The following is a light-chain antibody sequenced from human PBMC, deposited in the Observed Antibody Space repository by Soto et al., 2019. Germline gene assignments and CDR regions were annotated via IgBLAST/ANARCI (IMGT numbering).Light chain of an antibody. Sequence: EIVMTQYPATLPVSPGERCRLSCMASQSVSSNLAWYQQKPGQAPMLLIYGASTRATGIPARFSGSGSGTEFTLTISSLQSEDFAVYYCQQSNNWPPITVGPGTRLEIK. CDR2: GAS. CDR3: QQSNNWPPIT. J-gene: IGKJ5*01. V-gene: IGKV3-15*01. CDR1: QSVSSN.